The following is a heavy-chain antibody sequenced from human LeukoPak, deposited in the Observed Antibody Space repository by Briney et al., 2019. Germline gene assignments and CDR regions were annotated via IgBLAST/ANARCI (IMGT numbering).Heavy chain of an antibody. CDR2: IYYGGST. V-gene: IGHV4-59*08. Sequence: SETLSLTCTVSGGSISNDYWSWIRQPPGKGLEWIGYIYYGGSTNYNPSLESRVTISVDTSKNQFSLKLSSVTAADTAVYYCARGGRGRDWGQGTLVTVSS. J-gene: IGHJ4*02. CDR1: GGSISNDY. D-gene: IGHD2-15*01. CDR3: ARGGRGRD.